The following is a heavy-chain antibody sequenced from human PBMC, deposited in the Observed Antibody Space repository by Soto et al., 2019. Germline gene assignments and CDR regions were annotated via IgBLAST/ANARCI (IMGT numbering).Heavy chain of an antibody. V-gene: IGHV3-30-3*01. CDR3: ARGDREDIEEVVGVRPGEYSMDV. CDR1: EFTFRIFA. D-gene: IGHD1-26*01. Sequence: QVHLVESGGGVVQPGSSLRLSCAASEFTFRIFAMHWLRQSPGKGLEWVAVISYDGSRKADSVKGRFTVSRDNSWNTLYLQMNSLRAEDTAIYYCARGDREDIEEVVGVRPGEYSMDVWGQATTVTVSS. J-gene: IGHJ6*02. CDR2: ISYDGSRK.